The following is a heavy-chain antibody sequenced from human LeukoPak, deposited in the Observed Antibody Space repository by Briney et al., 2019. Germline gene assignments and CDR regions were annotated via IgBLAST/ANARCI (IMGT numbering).Heavy chain of an antibody. V-gene: IGHV1-18*01. D-gene: IGHD6-6*01. CDR3: ARLVGRQLGGFYYYYGMDV. J-gene: IGHJ6*02. CDR2: ISAYNGNT. CDR1: GGTFSSYA. Sequence: ASVKVSCKASGGTFSSYAISWVRQAPGQGLEWMGWISAYNGNTNYAQKLQGRVTMTTDTSTSTAYMELRSLRSDDTAVYYCARLVGRQLGGFYYYYGMDVWGQGTTVTVSS.